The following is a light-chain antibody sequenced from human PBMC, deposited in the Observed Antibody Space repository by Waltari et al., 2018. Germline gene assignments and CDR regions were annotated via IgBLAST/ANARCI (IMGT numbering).Light chain of an antibody. V-gene: IGKV1-5*03. CDR3: QQYHRYST. J-gene: IGKJ2*01. CDR2: KAS. CDR1: QSINTW. Sequence: DIQMTQSPSTLSASVGDTVSITCRASQSINTWVAWYQQKPGEAPKLLIYKASRLEGGVPSRFSGSSSGTDFTLTINTLQPDDSATYYCQQYHRYSTFGQGTKLEIK.